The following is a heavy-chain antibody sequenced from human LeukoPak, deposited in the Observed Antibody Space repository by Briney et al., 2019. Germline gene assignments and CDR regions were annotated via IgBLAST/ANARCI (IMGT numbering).Heavy chain of an antibody. CDR3: ARFRSKQQYHDAFDI. CDR2: IYYSGST. V-gene: IGHV4-59*11. J-gene: IGHJ3*02. D-gene: IGHD6-13*01. CDR1: GGSISSHY. Sequence: SETLSLTCTVSGGSISSHYWSWIRQPPGRGLEWIGYIYYSGSTNYNPSLKSRVTISVDTSKNQFSLKLSSVTAADTAVYYCARFRSKQQYHDAFDIWGQGTMVTVSS.